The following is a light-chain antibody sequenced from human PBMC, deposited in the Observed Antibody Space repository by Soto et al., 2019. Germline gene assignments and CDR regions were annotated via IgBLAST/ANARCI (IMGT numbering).Light chain of an antibody. J-gene: IGLJ2*01. V-gene: IGLV1-51*02. CDR3: GTWDSSLGAGGVV. Sequence: QSVLTQPPSVSAAPGQKVTISCSGSSSNIGNNYVSWYQQLPGTAPKLLIYENNKRPSGIPDRFSGSKSGTSATLGITGLQTGDEADYYCGTWDSSLGAGGVVFGGGTKLTVL. CDR1: SSNIGNNY. CDR2: ENN.